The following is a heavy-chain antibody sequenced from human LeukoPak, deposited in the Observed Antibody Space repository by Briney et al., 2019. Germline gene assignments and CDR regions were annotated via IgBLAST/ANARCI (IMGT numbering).Heavy chain of an antibody. D-gene: IGHD3-10*01. Sequence: PGGSLRLSCAASRFTFSSYAMSWVRQAPGKGLEWVSAISGSGGSTYYADSVKGRFTISRDNSKNTLYLQMNSLRAEDTAVYYCAKEVLLWFGEPAPFDYWGQGTLVTVSS. V-gene: IGHV3-23*01. CDR2: ISGSGGST. CDR3: AKEVLLWFGEPAPFDY. J-gene: IGHJ4*02. CDR1: RFTFSSYA.